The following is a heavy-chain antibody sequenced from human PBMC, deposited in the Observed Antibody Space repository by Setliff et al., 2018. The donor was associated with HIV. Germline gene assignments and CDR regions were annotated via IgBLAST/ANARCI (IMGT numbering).Heavy chain of an antibody. CDR2: TNVNSGGT. Sequence: ASVKVSCKASGYLFTGYYMHWVRQAPGQGLEWMGWTNVNSGGTKYAQKFQGRVTLTRHTSISTAYMELNSLRSEDTAVYYCARGAWYTSGWYSSRYMDVWGKGTTVTVSS. D-gene: IGHD6-19*01. J-gene: IGHJ6*03. CDR1: GYLFTGYY. V-gene: IGHV1-2*02. CDR3: ARGAWYTSGWYSSRYMDV.